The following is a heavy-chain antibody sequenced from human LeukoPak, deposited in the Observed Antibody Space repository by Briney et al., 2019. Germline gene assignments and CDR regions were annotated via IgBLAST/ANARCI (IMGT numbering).Heavy chain of an antibody. CDR3: ASRDYLGDIGFDP. D-gene: IGHD3-16*01. CDR2: INHSGST. J-gene: IGHJ5*02. Sequence: KPSETLSLTCAGYGGSFSGYYWSWIRQPPGKGLEWIGEINHSGSTNYNPSLKSRVTISVDTSKNQFSLKLSSVTAADTAVYYCASRDYLGDIGFDPWGQGTLVTVSS. CDR1: GGSFSGYY. V-gene: IGHV4-34*01.